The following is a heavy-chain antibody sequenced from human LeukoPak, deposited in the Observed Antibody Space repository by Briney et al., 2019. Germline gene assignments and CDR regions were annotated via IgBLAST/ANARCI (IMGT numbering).Heavy chain of an antibody. Sequence: GRSLRLSCAASGFTFSSYGMHWVRQAPGKGLEWVAVISYDGSNKYYADSVKGRFTISSDNSKNTLYLQMNSLRAEDTAVYYCAKDRIHSGYDNIDYWGQGTLVTVSS. CDR3: AKDRIHSGYDNIDY. CDR1: GFTFSSYG. J-gene: IGHJ4*02. CDR2: ISYDGSNK. D-gene: IGHD5-12*01. V-gene: IGHV3-30*18.